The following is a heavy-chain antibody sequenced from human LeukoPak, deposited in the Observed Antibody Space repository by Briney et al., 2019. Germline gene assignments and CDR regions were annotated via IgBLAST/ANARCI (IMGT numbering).Heavy chain of an antibody. CDR2: IESKIDGGRT. D-gene: IGHD4-17*01. CDR1: GITLSNAW. CDR3: TTVSPYGDYLYYFDF. V-gene: IGHV3-15*04. J-gene: IGHJ4*02. Sequence: PGGSLRLSCVASGITLSNAWMTWVRQAPGKGLEWVGRIESKIDGGRTDYAAAVKGRFTISRDDSKNILFLHMNGLNTEDTAVYYCTTVSPYGDYLYYFDFRGLGTLVTVSS.